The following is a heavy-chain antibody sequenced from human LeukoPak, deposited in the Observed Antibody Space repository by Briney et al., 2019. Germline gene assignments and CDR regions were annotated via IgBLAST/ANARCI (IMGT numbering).Heavy chain of an antibody. CDR2: SRSSGSTI. V-gene: IGHV3-11*01. CDR1: GFTLSDYY. D-gene: IGHD3/OR15-3a*01. J-gene: IGHJ4*02. CDR3: ARRRDFIDY. Sequence: GGSLRLSCAASGFTLSDYYMSWIRQAPGQGLEWVSYSRSSGSTIYYADSVKGRFAISRDNAKNSLYLQMNSLRAEDTAVYYCARRRDFIDYWGQGTLVTVST.